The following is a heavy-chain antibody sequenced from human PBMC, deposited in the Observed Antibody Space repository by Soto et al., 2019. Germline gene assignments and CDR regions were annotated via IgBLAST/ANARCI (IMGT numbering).Heavy chain of an antibody. D-gene: IGHD2-15*01. CDR3: ASEGAVVGAPSFDY. Sequence: QVQLVESGGGVVQPGRSLRLSCAASGFTFSSYAMHWVRQAPGKGLEWVAVISYDGSNKYYADSVKGRFTISRDNSKNTLYLQMNSLRAEDTAVYYCASEGAVVGAPSFDYWGQGTLVTVSS. CDR1: GFTFSSYA. V-gene: IGHV3-30-3*01. CDR2: ISYDGSNK. J-gene: IGHJ4*02.